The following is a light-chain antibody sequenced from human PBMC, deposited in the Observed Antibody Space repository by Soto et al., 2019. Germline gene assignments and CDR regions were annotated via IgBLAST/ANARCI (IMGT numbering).Light chain of an antibody. Sequence: QSALTQPASVSGSPGQSITISCTVTSSDVGGYNYVSWFQQHPGKAPKLMIYEVTNRPSGVSDRFSGSKSGNTASLTISGLQAEDEADYYCSSYTISSTWVFGGGTKLTVL. CDR3: SSYTISSTWV. CDR1: SSDVGGYNY. V-gene: IGLV2-14*01. J-gene: IGLJ3*02. CDR2: EVT.